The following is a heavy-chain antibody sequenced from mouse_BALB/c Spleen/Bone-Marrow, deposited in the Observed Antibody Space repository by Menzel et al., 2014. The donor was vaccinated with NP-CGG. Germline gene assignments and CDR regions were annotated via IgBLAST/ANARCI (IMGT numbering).Heavy chain of an antibody. D-gene: IGHD2-3*01. CDR3: ARYDGPAWFAY. V-gene: IGHV1S81*02. Sequence: QVQLKQSGAELVKPGASVRLSCKASGYSFTTYWIHWVKQRPGQGLDWIGEINPSNGRTNYNEKFKSKATLTVDKSPSTAYMQLSSLTSEDSAVYYCARYDGPAWFAYWGQGTLVTVSA. CDR1: GYSFTTYW. CDR2: INPSNGRT. J-gene: IGHJ3*01.